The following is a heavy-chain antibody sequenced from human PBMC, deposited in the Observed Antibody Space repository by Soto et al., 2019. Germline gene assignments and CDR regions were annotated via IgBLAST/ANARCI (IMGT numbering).Heavy chain of an antibody. D-gene: IGHD3-22*01. CDR1: GFNFSTHW. CDR2: INGDGSQT. CDR3: AGDSSRDSSVAGDY. Sequence: EVQLVESGGGLVQPGVSLRLSCAASGFNFSTHWMHWVRQAPGKGLVWVSRINGDGSQTTYADYVKGRLTSSRDNAKKTLYLQMNTLRVEDTAVYYCAGDSSRDSSVAGDYWCQGTLVTVSS. J-gene: IGHJ4*02. V-gene: IGHV3-74*01.